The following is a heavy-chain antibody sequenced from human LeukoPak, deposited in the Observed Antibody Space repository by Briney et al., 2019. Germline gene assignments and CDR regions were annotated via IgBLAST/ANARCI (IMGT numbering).Heavy chain of an antibody. J-gene: IGHJ4*02. CDR3: AKDLMSTSCSNFDY. V-gene: IGHV3-23*01. CDR1: GFTFSSYA. D-gene: IGHD2-2*01. CDR2: ISGSGGST. Sequence: PGGSLRLSCAASGFTFSSYAMSWVGQAPGKGLEWVSAISGSGGSTYYADSVKGRFTISRDNSKNTLYLQMNSLRAEDTAVYYCAKDLMSTSCSNFDYWGQGTLVTVSS.